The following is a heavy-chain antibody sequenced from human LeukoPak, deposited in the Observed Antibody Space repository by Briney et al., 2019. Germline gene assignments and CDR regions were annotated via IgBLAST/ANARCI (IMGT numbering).Heavy chain of an antibody. CDR1: GFTFSSYS. CDR2: ISYDGSNK. Sequence: GGSLRLSCAASGFTFSSYSMNWVRQAPGKGLEWVAVISYDGSNKYYADSVKGRFTISRDNSKNTLYLQMNSLRAEDTAVYYCTLPGYYYYGMDVWGQGTTVTVSS. J-gene: IGHJ6*02. CDR3: TLPGYYYYGMDV. V-gene: IGHV3-30*03.